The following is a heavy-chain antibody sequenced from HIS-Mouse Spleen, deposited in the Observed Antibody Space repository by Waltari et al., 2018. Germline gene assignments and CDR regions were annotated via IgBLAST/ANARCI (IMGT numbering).Heavy chain of an antibody. D-gene: IGHD6-13*01. V-gene: IGHV4-39*07. CDR3: AREIPYSSSWYDWYFDL. CDR2: IYYSGRT. CDR1: GGSISSSGYS. Sequence: QLQLQESGPGLVKPSETLSLTCTVSGGSISSSGYSWGWIRQPPGKGLEWIGSIYYSGRTYYNPSLKSRVTISVDTSKNQFSLKLSSVTAADTAVYYCAREIPYSSSWYDWYFDLWGRGTLVTVSS. J-gene: IGHJ2*01.